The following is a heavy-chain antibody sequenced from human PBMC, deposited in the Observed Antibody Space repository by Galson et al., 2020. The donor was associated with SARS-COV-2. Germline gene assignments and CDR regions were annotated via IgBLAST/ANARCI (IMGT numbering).Heavy chain of an antibody. Sequence: GESLKISCAASGFTFSSYAMHWVRQAPGKGPEWVEVISYDGSNKYYADSVKDRFTNARDNSKNTLYLQMNSLRAEDTAVYYCTRTLTAILDYFDYWGQGTLVTVSS. V-gene: IGHV3-30*11. CDR1: GFTFSSYA. CDR3: TRTLTAILDYFDY. D-gene: IGHD2-21*02. J-gene: IGHJ4*02. CDR2: ISYDGSNK.